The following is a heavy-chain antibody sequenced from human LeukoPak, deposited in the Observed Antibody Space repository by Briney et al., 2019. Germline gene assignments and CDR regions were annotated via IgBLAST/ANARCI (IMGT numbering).Heavy chain of an antibody. Sequence: PGGFLRLSCAVSGFTFSDYYMSWFRQAPGKGLVWVSYISSSGTTIYYADSVKGRFTISRDNAKNSLYLQMNSLRAEDTAVYYCARDEEYCSGGSCYLSSLREYFQRWGQGTLVTVSS. CDR2: ISSSGTTI. CDR1: GFTFSDYY. J-gene: IGHJ1*01. D-gene: IGHD2-15*01. V-gene: IGHV3-11*04. CDR3: ARDEEYCSGGSCYLSSLREYFQR.